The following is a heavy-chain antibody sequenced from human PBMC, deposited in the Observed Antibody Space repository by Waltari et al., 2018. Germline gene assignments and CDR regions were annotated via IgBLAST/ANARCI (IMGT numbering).Heavy chain of an antibody. CDR3: ATYIGASVGTAAFDV. CDR1: GVSLPSHRHY. V-gene: IGHV4-39*01. J-gene: IGHJ3*01. CDR2: VSYSGTT. Sequence: QLQLQESGPRLVRPSETLSLICRVSGVSLPSHRHYWACIRQSPGQGLEWIGTVSYSGTTYISPSLKSRVSVSRDTSKNQVSLILGSVTAADMAVYYCATYIGASVGTAAFDVWGQGTMVTVSS. D-gene: IGHD5-12*01.